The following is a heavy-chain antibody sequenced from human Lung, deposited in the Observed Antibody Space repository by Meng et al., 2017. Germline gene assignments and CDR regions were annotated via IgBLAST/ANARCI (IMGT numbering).Heavy chain of an antibody. Sequence: QVHLREPGPGLVKPSGTLSLTCAVSGGSISSDNWWSWVRQPPGKGLEWIGEIYHSGSTNYNPSLKSRITISVDKPKNQFSLTLSSVTAADTAVYYCTKNDFYCLGYWGQGTLVTVSS. V-gene: IGHV4-4*02. CDR3: TKNDFYCLGY. CDR2: IYHSGST. J-gene: IGHJ4*02. CDR1: GGSISSDNW. D-gene: IGHD2-21*01.